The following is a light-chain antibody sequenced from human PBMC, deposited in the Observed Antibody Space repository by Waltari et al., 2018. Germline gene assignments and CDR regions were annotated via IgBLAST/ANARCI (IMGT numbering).Light chain of an antibody. V-gene: IGLV2-14*01. CDR3: SSYTSSTTRV. Sequence: QSALTQPASVSGSPGQSISISCTGTRNAVGGYNSVSWYQQHPGKAPKLRIYEVNNRPSGVSDRCSGSESGNTASLTISGLQAEDEADYYCSSYTSSTTRVFGGGTKLTVL. CDR2: EVN. CDR1: RNAVGGYNS. J-gene: IGLJ2*01.